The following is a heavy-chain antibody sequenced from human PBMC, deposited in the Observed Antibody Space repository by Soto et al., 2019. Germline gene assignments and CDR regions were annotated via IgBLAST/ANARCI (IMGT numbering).Heavy chain of an antibody. CDR3: ARGLGELWLRSPSDY. V-gene: IGHV3-30-3*01. Sequence: QVQLVESGGGVVQPGRSLRLSCAASGFTFSSYAMHWVRQAPGKGLEWVAVISYDGSNKYYADSVKGRFTISRDNSKNTLHLQMNSLRAEDTAVYYCARGLGELWLRSPSDYWGQGTLVTVSS. CDR1: GFTFSSYA. J-gene: IGHJ4*02. CDR2: ISYDGSNK. D-gene: IGHD5-18*01.